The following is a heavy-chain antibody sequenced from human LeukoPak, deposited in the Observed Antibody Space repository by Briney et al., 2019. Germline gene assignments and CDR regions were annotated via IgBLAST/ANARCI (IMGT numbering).Heavy chain of an antibody. J-gene: IGHJ4*02. CDR1: GGSISSYY. CDR2: IYSSGDT. D-gene: IGHD3-10*01. Sequence: SETLSLTCTVSGGSISSYYWDWIRQPAGKGLEWIGRIYSSGDTNYNPSLKSRVTMSVDTPKNQFSLRLSSLTAADTAVYYCARDVGSGGGTFPTYHFDFWGQGTLVTVSS. V-gene: IGHV4-4*07. CDR3: ARDVGSGGGTFPTYHFDF.